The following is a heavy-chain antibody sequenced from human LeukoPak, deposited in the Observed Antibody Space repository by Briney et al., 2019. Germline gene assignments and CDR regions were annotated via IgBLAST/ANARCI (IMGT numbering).Heavy chain of an antibody. J-gene: IGHJ4*02. V-gene: IGHV3-20*04. D-gene: IGHD3-22*01. CDR2: INWNGGST. Sequence: PGGSLRLSCAASGFTFDDYGMGWVRQAPGKGLEWVSGINWNGGSTGYADSVKGRFTISRDNAKNSLYLQMNSLRAEDTALYYCARSFHPSGYRYYFDYWGQGTLVTVSS. CDR1: GFTFDDYG. CDR3: ARSFHPSGYRYYFDY.